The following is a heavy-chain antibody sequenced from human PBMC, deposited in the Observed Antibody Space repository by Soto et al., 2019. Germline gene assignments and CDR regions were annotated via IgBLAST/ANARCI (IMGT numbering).Heavy chain of an antibody. V-gene: IGHV4-4*02. CDR1: GSSISSNYW. J-gene: IGHJ6*02. Sequence: PFETLSLTCAFSGSSISSNYWWSWVRQPPGKGLEWIGEIYHSGSTNYNPSLKSRVTISVDKSKNQFSLKLSSVTAADTAVYYCARVSGSYYYGMDVWGQGTTVTVSS. CDR3: ARVSGSYYYGMDV. CDR2: IYHSGST. D-gene: IGHD1-26*01.